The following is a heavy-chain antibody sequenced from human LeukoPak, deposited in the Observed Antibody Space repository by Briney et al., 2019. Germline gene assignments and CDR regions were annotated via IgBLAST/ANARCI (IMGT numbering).Heavy chain of an antibody. Sequence: GGSLRLSCAASGFTFSSYAMSWVRQAPGKGLEWVSAISGSGGSTYYADSVKGRFTISRDNSKNTLYLQMNSLRAEDTAVYYCAKDPKIDFWSGSEEYYYYYMDVWGKGTTVTVSS. D-gene: IGHD3-3*01. CDR2: ISGSGGST. CDR1: GFTFSSYA. J-gene: IGHJ6*03. V-gene: IGHV3-23*01. CDR3: AKDPKIDFWSGSEEYYYYYMDV.